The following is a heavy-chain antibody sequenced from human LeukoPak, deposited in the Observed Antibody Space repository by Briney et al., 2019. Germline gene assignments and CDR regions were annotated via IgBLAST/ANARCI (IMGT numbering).Heavy chain of an antibody. V-gene: IGHV3-74*01. J-gene: IGHJ4*02. CDR1: GFTLSSYW. D-gene: IGHD6-6*01. Sequence: GGSLRLSCAASGFTLSSYWMHWVRQAPGKGLVWVSRINSDGSSTTYADSVKGRFTISRDNAKNTLYLQMNSLRAEDTGVYYCVKDTSPKYSSSSRVFDYWGQGTLVTVSS. CDR3: VKDTSPKYSSSSRVFDY. CDR2: INSDGSST.